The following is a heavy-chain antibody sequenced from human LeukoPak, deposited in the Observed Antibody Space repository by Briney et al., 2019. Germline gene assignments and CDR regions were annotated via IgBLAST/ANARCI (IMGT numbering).Heavy chain of an antibody. D-gene: IGHD4-17*01. J-gene: IGHJ4*02. CDR2: ISAYNGYT. CDR3: ARGVGDYGDY. CDR1: GYTFTSSG. Sequence: ASVKVSCKAAGYTFTSSGISWVRRSPGQGLEWRGWISAYNGYTNYAQRLQGRVTMTTDTSTSTAYMELRSLRSDDTAVYYCARGVGDYGDYWGQGTLVTVSS. V-gene: IGHV1-18*01.